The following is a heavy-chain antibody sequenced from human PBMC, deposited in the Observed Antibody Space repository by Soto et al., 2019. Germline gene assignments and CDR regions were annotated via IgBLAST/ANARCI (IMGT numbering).Heavy chain of an antibody. J-gene: IGHJ5*02. CDR2: IYYSGST. CDR1: GGSIRSYS. Sequence: SETLTVTCTVSGGSIRSYSWSWIRQPPGKGLEWIGYIYYSGSTNYNPSLKSRVTISVDRSKNQFSLKLTSVTAADTAVYYCARVPGPWGHRTLVTVSS. V-gene: IGHV4-59*12. CDR3: ARVPGP.